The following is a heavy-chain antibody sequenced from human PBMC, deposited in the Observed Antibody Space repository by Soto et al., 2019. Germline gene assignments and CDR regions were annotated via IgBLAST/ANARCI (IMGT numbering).Heavy chain of an antibody. CDR2: IYHSGST. Sequence: SETLSLTCAVSSGSISSSNWWSWVRQPPGKGLEWIGEIYHSGSTNYNPSLKSRVTISVDKSKNQFSLKLSSVTAADTAVYYCASCSAADAFDIWGQGTMVTVSS. CDR3: ASCSAADAFDI. CDR1: SGSISSSNW. J-gene: IGHJ3*02. D-gene: IGHD3-10*02. V-gene: IGHV4-4*02.